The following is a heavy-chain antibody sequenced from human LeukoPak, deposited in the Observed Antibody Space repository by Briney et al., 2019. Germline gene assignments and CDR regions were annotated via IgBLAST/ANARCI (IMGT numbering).Heavy chain of an antibody. J-gene: IGHJ3*02. V-gene: IGHV3-30-3*01. CDR1: GFTFSSYA. CDR3: ARDDSSADDAFDI. D-gene: IGHD3-22*01. Sequence: PGGSLRLSCAASGFTFSSYAMHWVRQAPGKGLEWVAVISYDGSNKYYADSVKGRFTISRDNSKNTLYLQMNSLRAEDTAVYYCARDDSSADDAFDIWGQGTMVTVSS. CDR2: ISYDGSNK.